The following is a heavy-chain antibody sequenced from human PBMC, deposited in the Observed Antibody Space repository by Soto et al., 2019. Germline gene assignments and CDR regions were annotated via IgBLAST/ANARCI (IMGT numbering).Heavy chain of an antibody. CDR2: ISAYNGNT. CDR1: GYTFTSYG. CDR3: ARIYYDILTGYLGPDY. Sequence: QVQLVQSGAEVKKPGASVKVSCKASGYTFTSYGISWVRQAPGQGLEWMGWISAYNGNTNYAQKLQGRVTMTTDTPTSTAYMELRSLRSDDTAVYYCARIYYDILTGYLGPDYWGQGTLVTVSS. V-gene: IGHV1-18*01. D-gene: IGHD3-9*01. J-gene: IGHJ4*02.